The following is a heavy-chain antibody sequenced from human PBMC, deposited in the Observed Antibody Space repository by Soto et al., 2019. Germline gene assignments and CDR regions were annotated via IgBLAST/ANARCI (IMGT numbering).Heavy chain of an antibody. V-gene: IGHV4-31*03. J-gene: IGHJ6*02. CDR2: IYYSGST. Sequence: SETLSLTCTVSGGSISSGGYYWSWIRQHPGKGLEWIGYIYYSGSTYYNPSLKSRVTISVDTSKNQFSLKLSSVTAADTAVYYCAREPCYYDSSGYYCKRGYYGMDVWGQGTTVTVSS. CDR3: AREPCYYDSSGYYCKRGYYGMDV. CDR1: GGSISSGGYY. D-gene: IGHD3-22*01.